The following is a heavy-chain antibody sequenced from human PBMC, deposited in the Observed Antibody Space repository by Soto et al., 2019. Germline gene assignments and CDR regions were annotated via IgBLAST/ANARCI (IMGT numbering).Heavy chain of an antibody. V-gene: IGHV4-38-2*01. J-gene: IGHJ6*02. CDR2: IYHSGST. Sequence: SETLSLTCAVSGYSISDGYYWGWIRQPPGKGLEWIATIYHSGSTYYNPSLKSRFTISVDTSNNQLSLKLSSVTAEDTAVYYCARGLFTIFGVVTPPYYYYGMDVGGQGTTVT. D-gene: IGHD3-3*01. CDR3: ARGLFTIFGVVTPPYYYYGMDV. CDR1: GYSISDGYY.